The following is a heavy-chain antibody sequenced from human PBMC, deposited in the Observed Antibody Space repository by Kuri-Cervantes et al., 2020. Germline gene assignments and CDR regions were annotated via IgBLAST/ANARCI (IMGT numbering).Heavy chain of an antibody. J-gene: IGHJ4*02. Sequence: GGSLRLSCAASGFTFSDYYMSWIRQAPGKGLEWVSYISSSGSTIYYADSVKGRFTISRDNSRNVLYLQMNSLRAEDTAVYFCAKDSVRRRGYYDSSGYSYYFDYWGQGTLVTVSS. CDR1: GFTFSDYY. CDR2: ISSSGSTI. CDR3: AKDSVRRRGYYDSSGYSYYFDY. V-gene: IGHV3-11*01. D-gene: IGHD3-22*01.